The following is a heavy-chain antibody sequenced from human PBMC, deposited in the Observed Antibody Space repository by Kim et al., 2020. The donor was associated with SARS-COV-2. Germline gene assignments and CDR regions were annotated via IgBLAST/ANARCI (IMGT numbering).Heavy chain of an antibody. CDR3: ARGVAAAGRWYFDL. D-gene: IGHD6-13*01. V-gene: IGHV4-31*02. Sequence: TPYLKGRVTISVDTSKSQFSLKLSSVTAADTAVYYCARGVAAAGRWYFDLWGRGTLVTVSS. J-gene: IGHJ2*01.